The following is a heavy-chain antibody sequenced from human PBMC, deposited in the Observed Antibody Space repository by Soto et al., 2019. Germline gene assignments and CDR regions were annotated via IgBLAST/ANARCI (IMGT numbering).Heavy chain of an antibody. J-gene: IGHJ4*02. V-gene: IGHV5-51*01. CDR1: GYSFNTYW. Sequence: PGESLKISCKASGYSFNTYWIGWVRQLPGKGLEWMGIIYPDDSDTRYSPSFQGQVTISADKSFTTVYLQWNSLKASDTAIYYCAGRVYYDSSVFFNFAHGGQEPRVTVPS. D-gene: IGHD3-22*01. CDR2: IYPDDSDT. CDR3: AGRVYYDSSVFFNFAH.